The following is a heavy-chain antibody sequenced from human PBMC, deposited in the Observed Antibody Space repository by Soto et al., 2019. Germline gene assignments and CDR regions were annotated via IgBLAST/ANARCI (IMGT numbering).Heavy chain of an antibody. CDR2: IYYSGST. CDR3: ARHTPAISISDH. J-gene: IGHJ4*02. CDR1: GGSISSSSYY. Sequence: QLQLQESGPGLVKLSETLSLTCTVSGGSISSSSYYWGWIRQPPGRVLEWIGSIYYSGSTYYNPSHPSRVTISVDTSKHPFSLQLSSVTAADTAVYYCARHTPAISISDHWGQGTLVTVSS. V-gene: IGHV4-39*01. D-gene: IGHD2-15*01.